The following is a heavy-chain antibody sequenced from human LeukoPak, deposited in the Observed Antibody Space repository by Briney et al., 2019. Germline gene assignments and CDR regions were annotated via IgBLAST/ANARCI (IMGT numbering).Heavy chain of an antibody. CDR2: IRSKAHGGPT. D-gene: IGHD1-26*01. CDR1: GFTFGDYA. V-gene: IGHV3-49*03. Sequence: GRSLRLSCRASGFTFGDYAMSWFRPAPGKGLEGVGFIRSKAHGGPTDYAASVKGRFTISRDDSKSIAYLQMNSLKTEDTAVYYCTRGLWETYWGQGTLVTVSS. CDR3: TRGLWETY. J-gene: IGHJ4*02.